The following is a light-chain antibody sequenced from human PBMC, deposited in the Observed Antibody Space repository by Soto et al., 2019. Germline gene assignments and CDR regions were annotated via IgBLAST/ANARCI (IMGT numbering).Light chain of an antibody. CDR1: SSDVVIYNY. CDR3: CSYVGSYVL. J-gene: IGLJ2*01. Sequence: QSALTQPRSVSGSPGQSVTISCTGTSSDVVIYNYVSWYQHHPGKAPKPMIYDVSKRPSGVPERFSGSKSGNTASLTISGLQAEDEADYYCCSYVGSYVLFGGGTKLTFL. CDR2: DVS. V-gene: IGLV2-11*01.